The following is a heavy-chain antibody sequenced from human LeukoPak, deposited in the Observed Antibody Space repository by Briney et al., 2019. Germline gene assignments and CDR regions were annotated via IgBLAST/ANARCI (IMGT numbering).Heavy chain of an antibody. CDR3: ARGNVLLWFGELSHFDY. V-gene: IGHV1-8*03. Sequence: ASVKVSCKDFGYTFTSYDINWVRRATGLGLEWMGSMNPNSGNTGNAQKFQGRGTITRNTSISTAYMELSSLRSEGTAVYYCARGNVLLWFGELSHFDYWGQGTLVTVSS. D-gene: IGHD3-10*01. CDR1: GYTFTSYD. J-gene: IGHJ4*02. CDR2: MNPNSGNT.